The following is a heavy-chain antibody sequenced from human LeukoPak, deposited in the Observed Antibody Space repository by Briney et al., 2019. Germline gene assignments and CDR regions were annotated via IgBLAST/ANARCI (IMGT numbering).Heavy chain of an antibody. CDR2: ISGSGGST. V-gene: IGHV3-23*01. CDR1: GFTFSSYA. CDR3: AKGYYYDSKGFDY. D-gene: IGHD3-22*01. Sequence: PGGTLRLSCAASGFTFSSYAMSWVRQAPGKGLEWVSAISGSGGSTYYADSVKGRFPIPRDNYKHTLYLQMNSLRAEDTGVYYCAKGYYYDSKGFDYWGQGTLVTVSS. J-gene: IGHJ4*02.